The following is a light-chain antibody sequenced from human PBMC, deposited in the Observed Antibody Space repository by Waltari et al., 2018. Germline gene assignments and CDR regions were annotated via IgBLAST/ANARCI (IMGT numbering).Light chain of an antibody. CDR1: QSISFN. CDR2: HAS. J-gene: IGKJ5*01. Sequence: EILMTQSPATLSLSAGERDTLSCRASQSISFNLAWDQQRPGQPPRLLIFHASTRATGIPARFSGSGSGTEFTLTIRTLQSEDSGVYYCQQYNVWPPITFGQGTRLEIK. CDR3: QQYNVWPPIT. V-gene: IGKV3-15*01.